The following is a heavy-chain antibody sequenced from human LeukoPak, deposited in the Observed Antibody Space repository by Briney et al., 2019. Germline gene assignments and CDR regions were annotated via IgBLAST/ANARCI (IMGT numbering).Heavy chain of an antibody. Sequence: SETLSLTCTVSGGSISSSSYYWGWIRQPPGRGLEWIGSIYYSGSTYYNPSLKSRVTISVDTSKNQFSLKLSSVTAADTAVYYCARGLETVDYWGQGTLVTVSS. J-gene: IGHJ4*02. D-gene: IGHD1-14*01. CDR1: GGSISSSSYY. V-gene: IGHV4-39*01. CDR2: IYYSGST. CDR3: ARGLETVDY.